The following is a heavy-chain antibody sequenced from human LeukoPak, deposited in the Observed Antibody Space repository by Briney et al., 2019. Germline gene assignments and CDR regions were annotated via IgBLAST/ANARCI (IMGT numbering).Heavy chain of an antibody. CDR2: INPSDGRT. CDR1: GYIFISYY. CDR3: ARDVAREFDY. J-gene: IGHJ4*02. Sequence: ASVKVSCKASGYIFISYYIHWARPATGQGLEWMGVINPSDGRTNYAQKYQDRVTMTRDTSTRTVYMQLSSLRSDDTAVYYCARDVAREFDYWGQGTLVTVSS. V-gene: IGHV1-46*01.